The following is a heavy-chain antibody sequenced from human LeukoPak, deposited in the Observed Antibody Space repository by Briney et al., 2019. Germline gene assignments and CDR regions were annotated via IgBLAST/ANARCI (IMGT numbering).Heavy chain of an antibody. CDR3: ARDVSYTSGNFDY. CDR1: GFTFSSYS. D-gene: IGHD6-19*01. Sequence: GGSLRLSCAASGFTFSSYSMTWVRQAPGKGLEWVSYISSSSSTIYYADSVKGRFTISRDNAKNSLYLQMNSLRAEDTAVYYCARDVSYTSGNFDYWGQGTLVTVSS. J-gene: IGHJ4*02. CDR2: ISSSSSTI. V-gene: IGHV3-48*01.